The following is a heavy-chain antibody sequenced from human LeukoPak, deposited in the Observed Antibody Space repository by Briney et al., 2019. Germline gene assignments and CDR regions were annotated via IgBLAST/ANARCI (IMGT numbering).Heavy chain of an antibody. CDR1: GYTFTSYD. J-gene: IGHJ4*02. CDR2: MSPNSGNT. V-gene: IGHV1-8*03. Sequence: GASVKVSCKASGYTFTSYDINWVRQATGQGLEWMGWMSPNSGNTGYAQKFQGRVTITRNTSISTAYMELSSLRSEDTAVYYCARGRRGALFWSGYRYKVALDYWGQGTLVTVSS. CDR3: ARGRRGALFWSGYRYKVALDY. D-gene: IGHD3-3*01.